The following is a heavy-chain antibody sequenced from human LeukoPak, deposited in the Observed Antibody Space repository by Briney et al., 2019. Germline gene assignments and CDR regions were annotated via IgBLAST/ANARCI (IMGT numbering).Heavy chain of an antibody. CDR3: ARGRGSGWPFDY. V-gene: IGHV3-66*01. J-gene: IGHJ4*02. Sequence: GGSLRLSGAGSGFTVSSNYMSWVRQAPGKGLEWVSVIYSGGSTYYADSVKGRFTISRDSSKNTLYLQMNSLRAEDTAVYYCARGRGSGWPFDYWGQGTLVTVSS. CDR2: IYSGGST. D-gene: IGHD6-19*01. CDR1: GFTVSSNY.